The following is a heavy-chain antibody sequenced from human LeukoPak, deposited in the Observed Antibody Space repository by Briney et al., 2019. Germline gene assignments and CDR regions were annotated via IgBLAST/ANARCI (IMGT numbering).Heavy chain of an antibody. V-gene: IGHV1-46*01. CDR3: AREVEKHPVYWVDP. CDR1: GYTFTSYY. Sequence: ASVKVSCKASGYTFTSYYMQWVRPAPGQGIGWMGIINPSGGSTSYAQKFQGRVTMTRETYTSTVYMGLSSLRSEDTAVYYCAREVEKHPVYWVDPWGQGTLVTVSS. D-gene: IGHD2-15*01. CDR2: INPSGGST. J-gene: IGHJ5*02.